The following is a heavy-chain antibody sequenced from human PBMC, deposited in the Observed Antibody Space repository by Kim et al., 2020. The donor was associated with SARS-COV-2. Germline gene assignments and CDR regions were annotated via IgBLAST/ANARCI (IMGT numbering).Heavy chain of an antibody. J-gene: IGHJ6*02. D-gene: IGHD2-21*01. V-gene: IGHV3-23*03. CDR2: IYSGGTGK. CDR1: GFTFGRHA. CDR3: ARDIGGGNSYYYGMDV. Sequence: GSLRLSCTVSGFTFGRHAMTWVRQAPGKGLEWVSTIYSGGTGKYYADSVKGRFTISRDNSNNIVTLRMNSLRAEDTATYYCARDIGGGNSYYYGMDVWG.